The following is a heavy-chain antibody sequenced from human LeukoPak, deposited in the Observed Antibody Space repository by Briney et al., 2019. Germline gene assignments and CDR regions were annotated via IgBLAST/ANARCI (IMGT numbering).Heavy chain of an antibody. J-gene: IGHJ4*02. CDR1: GFTFSSYS. CDR3: ARAXPRRDGYNSDY. Sequence: PGGSLRLSCAASGFTFSSYSMNWVRQAPGRGLEWVSSIRFTGSYIYYADSVKGRFTISRDDAKNLLSLQMISLRVEDTAVYYCARAXPRRDGYNSDYWGQGTLVTVSS. CDR2: IRFTGSYI. D-gene: IGHD5-24*01. V-gene: IGHV3-21*01.